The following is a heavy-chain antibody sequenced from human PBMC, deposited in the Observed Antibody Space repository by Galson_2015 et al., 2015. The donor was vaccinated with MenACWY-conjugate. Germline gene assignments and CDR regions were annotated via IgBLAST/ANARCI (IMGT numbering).Heavy chain of an antibody. J-gene: IGHJ3*02. CDR1: GFPFGSYA. V-gene: IGHV3-23*01. CDR2: ITGSGDGT. CDR3: AKEKAGAGVGAFDI. Sequence: LRLSCAASGFPFGSYALSWVGQAPGAGLQGVSAITGSGDGTYYADSVKGRFTISRDNSKNTVFLQTNTLGADDTAIYYCAKEKAGAGVGAFDIWGQRTTVTVSS. D-gene: IGHD2-8*01.